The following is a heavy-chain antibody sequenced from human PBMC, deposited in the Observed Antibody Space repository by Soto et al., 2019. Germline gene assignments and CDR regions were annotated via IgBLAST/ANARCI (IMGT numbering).Heavy chain of an antibody. CDR3: ASYIEGGGGRGY. J-gene: IGHJ4*02. V-gene: IGHV4-59*01. CDR1: GGSITGYH. CDR2: THGSGIT. D-gene: IGHD1-26*01. Sequence: QVQLQESGPGLVKPSETLSLTCTVSGGSITGYHWSWIRQPPGKGLEWIGYTHGSGITNYNPSLPGRGTISVDTSKNHFSLKLSSVTASDTAVYYCASYIEGGGGRGYWGQGHLLTVSS.